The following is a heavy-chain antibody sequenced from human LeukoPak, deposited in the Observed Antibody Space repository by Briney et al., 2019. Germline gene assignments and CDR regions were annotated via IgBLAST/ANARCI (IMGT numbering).Heavy chain of an antibody. CDR1: RFTFSSYW. Sequence: GGSLRLSCAASRFTFSSYWMSWVRQAPGKGLEWVANIKQDGSEKYYVDSVKGRFTISRDNAKNSLYLQMNSLRAEDTAVYYCARESIDYDYWGQGTPVTVSS. V-gene: IGHV3-7*01. CDR2: IKQDGSEK. CDR3: ARESIDYDY. J-gene: IGHJ4*02.